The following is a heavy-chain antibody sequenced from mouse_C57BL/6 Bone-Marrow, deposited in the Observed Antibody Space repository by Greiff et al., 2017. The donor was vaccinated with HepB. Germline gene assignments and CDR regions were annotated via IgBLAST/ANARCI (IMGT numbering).Heavy chain of an antibody. Sequence: QVQLQQPGAELVKPGASVKLSCKASGYTFTSYWMQWVKQRPGQGLEWIGEIDPSDSYTNSNQKFKGKATLTVDTSSSTAYMQLSSLTSEDSAVYYWARTRGNWYFDVWGTGTTVTVSS. V-gene: IGHV1-50*01. CDR2: IDPSDSYT. CDR3: ARTRGNWYFDV. J-gene: IGHJ1*03. CDR1: GYTFTSYW. D-gene: IGHD1-1*02.